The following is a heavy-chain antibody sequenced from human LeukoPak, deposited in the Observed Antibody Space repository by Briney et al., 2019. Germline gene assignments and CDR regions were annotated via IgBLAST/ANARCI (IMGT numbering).Heavy chain of an antibody. CDR3: AKGFVVVTAIRKDAFDI. D-gene: IGHD2-21*02. CDR1: GFTFDGYA. Sequence: GRSLRLSCAASGFTFDGYAKHWVRQAPGKGLEWVSGISWNSGSIGYADSVKGRFTISRDNAKNSLYLQMNSLRAEDTALYYCAKGFVVVTAIRKDAFDIWGQGTMVTVSS. J-gene: IGHJ3*02. CDR2: ISWNSGSI. V-gene: IGHV3-9*01.